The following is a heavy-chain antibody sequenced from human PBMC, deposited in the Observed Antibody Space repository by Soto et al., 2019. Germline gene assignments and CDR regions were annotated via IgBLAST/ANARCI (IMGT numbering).Heavy chain of an antibody. V-gene: IGHV1-69*13. D-gene: IGHD2-8*01. J-gene: IGHJ6*02. Sequence: SVKVSCKASGGTFSSYAISWVRQAPGQGLEWMGGIIPIFGTANYAQKFQGRVTITADESTSTAYMELSSLRSEDTAVYYCARAYCTNGVCYPTHYYYGMDVWGQGTTVTVSS. CDR2: IIPIFGTA. CDR1: GGTFSSYA. CDR3: ARAYCTNGVCYPTHYYYGMDV.